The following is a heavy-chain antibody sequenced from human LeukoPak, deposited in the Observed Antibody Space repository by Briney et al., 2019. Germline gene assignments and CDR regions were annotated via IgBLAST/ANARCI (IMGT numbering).Heavy chain of an antibody. D-gene: IGHD3-10*01. CDR1: GYSFTSYW. J-gene: IGHJ4*02. CDR2: IYVGDSET. Sequence: GESLKISCKGFGYSFTSYWIGWGRQMPGKGLEWMGIIYVGDSETRYSPSFQGQVTISADKSISTAYLQWGSLKAQHTAMYYCARHTVVNYYGSGSPDYWGQGALVTVSS. V-gene: IGHV5-51*01. CDR3: ARHTVVNYYGSGSPDY.